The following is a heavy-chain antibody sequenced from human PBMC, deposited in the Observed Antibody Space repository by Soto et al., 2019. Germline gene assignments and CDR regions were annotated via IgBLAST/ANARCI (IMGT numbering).Heavy chain of an antibody. CDR2: IYSGGST. V-gene: IGHV3-23*03. Sequence: EVQLLESGGGLVQPGGSLRLSCAASGFTFSSYAMSWVRQAPGKGLEWVSVIYSGGSTYYADSVKGRFTISRDNSKNTLYLQMNSLRAEDTAVYYCARDGDSPGGEFDYWGQGTLVTVSS. CDR1: GFTFSSYA. CDR3: ARDGDSPGGEFDY. J-gene: IGHJ4*02. D-gene: IGHD3-16*01.